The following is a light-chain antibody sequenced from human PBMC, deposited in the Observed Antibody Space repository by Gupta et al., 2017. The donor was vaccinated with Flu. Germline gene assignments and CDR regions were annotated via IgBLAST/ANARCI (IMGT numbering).Light chain of an antibody. V-gene: IGKV3-11*01. J-gene: IGKJ4*01. CDR1: KSVSNY. Sequence: SPAPLPLSSRATATSPSRASKSVSNYLDWYQQKPGQAPRLLIYDASNRATGIPDRFSGSGSGTDFTLTISSLEPEDVAVYFCKQRNNWPSFGGGTKVEIK. CDR2: DAS. CDR3: KQRNNWPS.